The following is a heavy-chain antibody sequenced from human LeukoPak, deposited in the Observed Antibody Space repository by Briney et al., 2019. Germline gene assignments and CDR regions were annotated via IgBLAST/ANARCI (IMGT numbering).Heavy chain of an antibody. J-gene: IGHJ4*02. CDR3: ANHLACGSTSCPPFDS. CDR1: GFTFSSYS. CDR2: ISSSSSYI. V-gene: IGHV3-21*01. Sequence: GGSLRLSCAASGFTFSSYSMNWVRQPPGKGLEGVSSISSSSSYIYYADSVKGRFTISRDNAQNSLYLQMNSLRAEDTAVYYCANHLACGSTSCPPFDSWGQGTLVTVPS. D-gene: IGHD2-2*01.